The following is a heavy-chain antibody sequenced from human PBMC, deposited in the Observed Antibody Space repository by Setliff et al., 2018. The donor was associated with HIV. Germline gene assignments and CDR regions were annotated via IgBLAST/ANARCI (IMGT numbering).Heavy chain of an antibody. V-gene: IGHV1-2*06. D-gene: IGHD3-10*01. Sequence: ASVKVSCKASGYTFTGYYMHWVRQAPGQGLEWMGRINPNSGGTNYAQKFQGRVTMTRDTSISPAYMELSRLRSDDTAVYYCARDWNYYGSGSYPGDWGQGTLVTVSS. CDR1: GYTFTGYY. CDR2: INPNSGGT. J-gene: IGHJ4*02. CDR3: ARDWNYYGSGSYPGD.